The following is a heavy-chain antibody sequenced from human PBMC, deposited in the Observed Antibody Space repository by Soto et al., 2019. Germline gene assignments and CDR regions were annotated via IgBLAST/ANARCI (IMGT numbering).Heavy chain of an antibody. CDR2: IDYSGST. J-gene: IGHJ6*02. Sequence: SETLSLTCTVSGDSITNSDYYWNWIRQSPGKGLEWIGSIDYSGSTYYNPSLKSRIIISADTSKNLFSLKLKSVTAADTALYFCARDRPYYYGMDVWGQGTTVTVSS. CDR3: ARDRPYYYGMDV. V-gene: IGHV4-30-4*01. CDR1: GDSITNSDYY.